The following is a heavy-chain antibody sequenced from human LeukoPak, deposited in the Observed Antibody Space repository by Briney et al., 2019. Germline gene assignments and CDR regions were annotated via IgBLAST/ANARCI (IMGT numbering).Heavy chain of an antibody. CDR2: ISGSGGST. Sequence: GGSLRLSCAASGFIFSSYAMSWVRQAPGKGLEWVSAISGSGGSTYYADSVKGRFTISRDNSKNTLYLQMNSLRAEDTAVYYCAKDDVVVPAVIEHWGQGTLVTVSS. V-gene: IGHV3-23*01. D-gene: IGHD2-2*01. J-gene: IGHJ1*01. CDR1: GFIFSSYA. CDR3: AKDDVVVPAVIEH.